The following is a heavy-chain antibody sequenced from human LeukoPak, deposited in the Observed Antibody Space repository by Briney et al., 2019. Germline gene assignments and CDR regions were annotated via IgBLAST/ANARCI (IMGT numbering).Heavy chain of an antibody. CDR3: ATTYVRGYSYGYERDY. Sequence: SVKVSCKASGYTFTSYGISWVRQAPGQGLEWMGRIIPIFGTANYAQKFQGRVTITTDESTSTAYMELSSLRSEDTAVYYCATTYVRGYSYGYERDYWGQGTLVTVSS. CDR1: GYTFTSYG. V-gene: IGHV1-69*05. J-gene: IGHJ4*02. D-gene: IGHD5-18*01. CDR2: IIPIFGTA.